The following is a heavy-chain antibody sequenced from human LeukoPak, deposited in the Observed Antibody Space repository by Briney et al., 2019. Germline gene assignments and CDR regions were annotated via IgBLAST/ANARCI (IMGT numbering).Heavy chain of an antibody. V-gene: IGHV3-23*01. CDR3: ARVSLLAKSCSGGSCPTTDY. D-gene: IGHD2-15*01. J-gene: IGHJ4*02. CDR2: ISGIGDST. Sequence: GGSLRLSCAASGFTFNIYAMSWVRQAPGKGLEWVSVISGIGDSTYYADSVKGRFTISRDNSKNTLYLQMNSLRAEDTALYYCARVSLLAKSCSGGSCPTTDYWGQGTLVTVSS. CDR1: GFTFNIYA.